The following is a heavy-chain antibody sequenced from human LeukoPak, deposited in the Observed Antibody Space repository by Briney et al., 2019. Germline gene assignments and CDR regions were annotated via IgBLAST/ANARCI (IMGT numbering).Heavy chain of an antibody. CDR2: IIPIFGTA. V-gene: IGHV1-69*13. Sequence: SVKVSCKASGYTFTGYYMHWVRQAPGQGLEWMGGIIPIFGTANYAQKFQGRVTITADESTSTAYMELSSLRSEDTAVYYCARDIVRELAHINAFDIWGQGTMVTVSS. D-gene: IGHD1-26*01. CDR1: GYTFTGYY. J-gene: IGHJ3*02. CDR3: ARDIVRELAHINAFDI.